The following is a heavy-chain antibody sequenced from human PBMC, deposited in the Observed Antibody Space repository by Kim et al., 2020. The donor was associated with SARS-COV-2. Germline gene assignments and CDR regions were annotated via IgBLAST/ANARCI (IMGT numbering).Heavy chain of an antibody. CDR1: GYTFSSYV. CDR3: ARVYKSGVPYWAY. Sequence: ASVKVSCKAAGYTFSSYVVHWLRQAPGQRPEWMGWINGGNGNRRYLQNFQGRVTLTTDTSASTVYMELSSLRAEDTAIYYCARVYKSGVPYWAYGGQGTLVTVSS. V-gene: IGHV1-3*01. D-gene: IGHD3-10*01. CDR2: INGGNGNR. J-gene: IGHJ4*02.